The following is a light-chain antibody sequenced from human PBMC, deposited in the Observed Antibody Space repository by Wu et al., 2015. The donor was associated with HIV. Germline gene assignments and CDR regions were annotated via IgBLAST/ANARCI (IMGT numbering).Light chain of an antibody. J-gene: IGKJ5*01. CDR3: QQRSNWPLT. Sequence: EVVLTQSPVTLSLSPGEGATLSCRASQIIVSSYLAWYRQKPGQAPRLLIYGASYRAPGIPDRVSGSGSGTDFTLTISSLEPEDFAVYYCQQRSNWPLTFGQGTRLEI. V-gene: IGKV3D-20*02. CDR2: GAS. CDR1: QIIVSSY.